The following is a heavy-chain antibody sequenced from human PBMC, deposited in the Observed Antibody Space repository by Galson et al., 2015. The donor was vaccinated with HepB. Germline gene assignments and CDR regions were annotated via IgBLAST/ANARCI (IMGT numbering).Heavy chain of an antibody. D-gene: IGHD4-11*01. V-gene: IGHV1-18*01. CDR1: GYRFTNFG. CDR2: INTYNGDT. Sequence: QSGAEVKKPGASVKVPCKASGYRFTNFGLTWVRQAPGQGLEWMGWINTYNGDTNYAQRFQGRLTMTTDTSTGTAYMDLGSLRSDDTAVYYCTRDLTISGRYAGYWGQGTLVTVSS. CDR3: TRDLTISGRYAGY. J-gene: IGHJ1*01.